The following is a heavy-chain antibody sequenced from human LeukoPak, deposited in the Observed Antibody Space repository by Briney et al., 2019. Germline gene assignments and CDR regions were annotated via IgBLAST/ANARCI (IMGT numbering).Heavy chain of an antibody. J-gene: IGHJ4*02. CDR1: GGSISSSTYF. CDR2: IHYSGST. V-gene: IGHV4-39*01. CDR3: AGNYYGSGSYYSEDGY. D-gene: IGHD3-10*01. Sequence: HPSETLSLTCSVSGGSISSSTYFWGWIRQPPGKGLERFASIHYSGSTYSNPSLMSRVIISVDTSKNQFSLKLRSVTAADTAVYYCAGNYYGSGSYYSEDGYWGQGTLVTVSS.